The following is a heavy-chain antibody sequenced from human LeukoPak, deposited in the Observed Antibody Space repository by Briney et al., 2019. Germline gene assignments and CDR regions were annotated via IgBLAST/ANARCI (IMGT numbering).Heavy chain of an antibody. Sequence: GGSLRLSCVASGFTFRSYGMHWVRQAPGKGLEWVAVISYDGNDKYYGNSVKGRFTISKDNSKNTVYLQMNNLRAEDTAVYFCAGTYYDFWSGYYGYFDLWGRGTLVTVSS. CDR3: AGTYYDFWSGYYGYFDL. CDR1: GFTFRSYG. J-gene: IGHJ2*01. CDR2: ISYDGNDK. V-gene: IGHV3-30*03. D-gene: IGHD3-3*01.